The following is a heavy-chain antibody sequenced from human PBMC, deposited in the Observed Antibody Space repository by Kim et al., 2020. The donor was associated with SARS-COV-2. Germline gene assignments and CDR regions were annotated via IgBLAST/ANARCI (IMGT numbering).Heavy chain of an antibody. V-gene: IGHV3-23*01. D-gene: IGHD1-1*01. Sequence: GGSLRLSCAGSGFTFSSDAMSWVRQAPGKGLEWVSSVSSDAGITHYADSVKGRFTISRDNYKNMLYLQMNSLRAEDTALYYCAKAIRQLRMALDYGGQGT. CDR1: GFTFSSDA. CDR3: AKAIRQLRMALDY. CDR2: VSSDAGIT. J-gene: IGHJ4*02.